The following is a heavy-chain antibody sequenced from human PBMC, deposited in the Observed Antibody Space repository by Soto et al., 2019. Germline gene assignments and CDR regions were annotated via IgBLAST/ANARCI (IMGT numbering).Heavy chain of an antibody. V-gene: IGHV4-4*07. CDR2: IDNSGST. Sequence: SETLSLTCTVSGGSISNYFCNWIRQPAGKGLEWIGRIDNSGSTNYNPSLKSRITMSADTSRNQFSLKLNPVTAADTAVYYCARGGQDFWSGPFDYWGQGALVTVSS. D-gene: IGHD3-3*01. J-gene: IGHJ4*02. CDR1: GGSISNYF. CDR3: ARGGQDFWSGPFDY.